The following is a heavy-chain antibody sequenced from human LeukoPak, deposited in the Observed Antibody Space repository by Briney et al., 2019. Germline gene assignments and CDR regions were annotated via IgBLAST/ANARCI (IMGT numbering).Heavy chain of an antibody. D-gene: IGHD1-7*01. J-gene: IGHJ4*02. V-gene: IGHV5-51*01. Sequence: GESLKISCQGSGYSFTNYWIGWVRQMPGKGLEWMGVIYPGDSDTRYSPSFQGQVTISADKSISTACLQWSSLKASDTAMYYCARTPARHNWNYHFDYWGQGTLVTSPQ. CDR3: ARTPARHNWNYHFDY. CDR2: IYPGDSDT. CDR1: GYSFTNYW.